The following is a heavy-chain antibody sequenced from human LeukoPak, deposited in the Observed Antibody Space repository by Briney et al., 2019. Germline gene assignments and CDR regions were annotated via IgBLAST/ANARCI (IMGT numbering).Heavy chain of an antibody. Sequence: GGSLRLSCAASGFTFSSYSMNWVRQAPGKGLEWVSYISSSSSTIYYADSVKGRFTISRDNFKNTLYLQMNSLRADDTAVYYCAKDLGLRGSPGPFEIWGQGTMVTVSS. V-gene: IGHV3-48*01. D-gene: IGHD1-26*01. J-gene: IGHJ3*02. CDR2: ISSSSSTI. CDR1: GFTFSSYS. CDR3: AKDLGLRGSPGPFEI.